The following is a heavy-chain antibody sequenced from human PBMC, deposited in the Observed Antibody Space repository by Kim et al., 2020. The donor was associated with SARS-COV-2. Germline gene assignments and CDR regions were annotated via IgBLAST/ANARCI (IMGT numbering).Heavy chain of an antibody. V-gene: IGHV4-39*01. CDR3: ARQDCSGGSCYAVIDY. D-gene: IGHD2-15*01. J-gene: IGHJ4*02. Sequence: SLKSQVTISVNTSKNRFSLKLSSVTAADTAVYYCARQDCSGGSCYAVIDYWGQGTLVTVSS.